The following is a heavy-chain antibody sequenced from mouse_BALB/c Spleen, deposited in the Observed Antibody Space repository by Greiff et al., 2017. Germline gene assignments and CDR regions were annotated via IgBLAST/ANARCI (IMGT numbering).Heavy chain of an antibody. CDR1: GYTFTSYW. J-gene: IGHJ4*01. D-gene: IGHD1-1*01. CDR2: INPSTGYT. CDR3: ARAYYGSSWYYYAMDY. Sequence: VQLQQSGAELAKPGASVKMSCKASGYTFTSYWMHWVKQRPGQGLEWIGYINPSTGYTEYNQKFKDKATLTADKSSSTAYMQLSSLTSEDSAVYYCARAYYGSSWYYYAMDYWGQGTSVTVSS. V-gene: IGHV1-7*01.